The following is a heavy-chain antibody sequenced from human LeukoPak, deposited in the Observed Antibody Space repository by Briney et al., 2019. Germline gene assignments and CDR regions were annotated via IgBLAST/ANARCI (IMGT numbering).Heavy chain of an antibody. CDR3: AREEVTAIPAY. J-gene: IGHJ4*02. D-gene: IGHD2-21*02. Sequence: GGSLRLSCAASGFTFSSYSMNWVRQAPGKGLEWVSSISSSSSYIYYADSVKGRFTISRDNAKNSLYLQMDSLRAEDTAVYYCAREEVTAIPAYWGQGTLVTVSS. CDR2: ISSSSSYI. V-gene: IGHV3-21*01. CDR1: GFTFSSYS.